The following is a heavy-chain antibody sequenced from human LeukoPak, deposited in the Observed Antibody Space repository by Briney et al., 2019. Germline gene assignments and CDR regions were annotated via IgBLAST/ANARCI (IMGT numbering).Heavy chain of an antibody. V-gene: IGHV4-59*11. CDR1: GGSISSHY. J-gene: IGHJ5*02. CDR2: IYYSGST. CDR3: ARDRYDSSVDNWFDP. Sequence: PSEALSLTCTVSGGSISSHYWSWIRQPPGKGLEWIGYIYYSGSTNYNPSLKSRVTISVDTSKNQLSLKLSSVTAADTAVYYCARDRYDSSVDNWFDPWGQGTLVTVSS. D-gene: IGHD3-22*01.